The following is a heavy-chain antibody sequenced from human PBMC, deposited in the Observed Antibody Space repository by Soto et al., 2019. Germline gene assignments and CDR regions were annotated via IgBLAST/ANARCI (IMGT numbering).Heavy chain of an antibody. CDR1: GFTFSSYA. Sequence: EVQLVESGGGLVKPGGSLRLSCAASGFTFSSYAMSWVRQAPGKGLEWVSAISGSGGSTYYADSVKGRFTISRDNSKNTLYLQMNSLRAEDTAVYYCAKEGIAARLDYYYGMDVWGQGTTVTVSS. J-gene: IGHJ6*02. V-gene: IGHV3-23*04. CDR3: AKEGIAARLDYYYGMDV. CDR2: ISGSGGST. D-gene: IGHD6-6*01.